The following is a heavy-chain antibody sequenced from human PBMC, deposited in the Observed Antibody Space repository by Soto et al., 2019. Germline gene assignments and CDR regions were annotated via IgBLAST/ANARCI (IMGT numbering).Heavy chain of an antibody. Sequence: PSETLSLTCTVSGGSISSGGYYWSWIRQHPGKGLEWIGYIYYSGSTYYNPSLKSRVTISVDTSKNQFSLKLSSVTAADTAVYYCARAYNWNYDNRYYFDYWGQGTLATAPQ. CDR3: ARAYNWNYDNRYYFDY. D-gene: IGHD1-7*01. CDR2: IYYSGST. J-gene: IGHJ4*02. CDR1: GGSISSGGYY. V-gene: IGHV4-31*03.